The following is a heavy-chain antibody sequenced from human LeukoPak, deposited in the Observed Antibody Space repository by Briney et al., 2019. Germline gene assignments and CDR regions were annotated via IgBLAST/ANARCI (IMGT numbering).Heavy chain of an antibody. Sequence: ASVKVSCKASGYTFTSFYMHWVRQAPGQGLEWMGWINPNSGGTNYAQKFQGRVTMTRDTSISTAYMELSRLRSDDTAVYYCARTRGYGDFYFDYWGQGTLVTVSS. D-gene: IGHD4-17*01. J-gene: IGHJ4*02. CDR2: INPNSGGT. CDR3: ARTRGYGDFYFDY. CDR1: GYTFTSFY. V-gene: IGHV1-2*02.